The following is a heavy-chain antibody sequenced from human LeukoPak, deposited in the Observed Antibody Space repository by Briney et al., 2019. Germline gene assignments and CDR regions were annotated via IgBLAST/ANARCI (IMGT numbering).Heavy chain of an antibody. CDR2: ISGSGGST. V-gene: IGHV3-23*01. J-gene: IGHJ4*02. CDR3: ATGEVGSSSGILFDY. CDR1: GFTFSSYA. Sequence: GGSLRLSCAASGFTFSSYAMSWVRQAPGKGLEWVSAISGSGGSTYYADSVKGRFTISRDNSKNTLYLQMNSLRAEDTAVYYCATGEVGSSSGILFDYWGQGTLVTVSS. D-gene: IGHD6-13*01.